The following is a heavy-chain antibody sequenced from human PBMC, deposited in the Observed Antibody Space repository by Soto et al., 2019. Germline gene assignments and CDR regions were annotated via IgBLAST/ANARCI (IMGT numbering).Heavy chain of an antibody. Sequence: QVQLVQSGAEVKKPGSSVKVSCKASGGTFSSYTISWVRQAPGQGLEWMGRIIPILGIANYAQKFQGRVTITADKSTSTAYMELSSLRSEDTALYYCARDIPAAMFDAFDIWGQGTMVTVSS. V-gene: IGHV1-69*08. J-gene: IGHJ3*02. CDR1: GGTFSSYT. CDR3: ARDIPAAMFDAFDI. D-gene: IGHD2-2*01. CDR2: IIPILGIA.